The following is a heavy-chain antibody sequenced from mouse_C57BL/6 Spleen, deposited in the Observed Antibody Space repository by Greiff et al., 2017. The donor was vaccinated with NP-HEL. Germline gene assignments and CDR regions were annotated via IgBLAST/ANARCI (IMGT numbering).Heavy chain of an antibody. CDR1: GYAFSSSW. CDR3: ARGGTVLARPRFAY. D-gene: IGHD1-1*01. J-gene: IGHJ3*01. Sequence: QVQLKESGPELVKPGASVKISCKASGYAFSSSWMNWVKQRPGKGLEWIGRIYPGDGDTNYNGKFKGKATLTADKSSSTAYMQLSSLTSEDSAVYFWARGGTVLARPRFAYWGQVTLVTVSA. CDR2: IYPGDGDT. V-gene: IGHV1-82*01.